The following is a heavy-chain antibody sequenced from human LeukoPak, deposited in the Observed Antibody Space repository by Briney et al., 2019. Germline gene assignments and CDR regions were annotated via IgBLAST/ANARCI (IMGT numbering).Heavy chain of an antibody. CDR1: GFTFSSYD. CDR2: ILYDGDDN. D-gene: IGHD6-13*01. J-gene: IGHJ4*02. V-gene: IGHV3-30*04. CDR3: ARDGDPISAAGTMLDY. Sequence: GGSLRLSCAASGFTFSSYDMHWARQAPGKGLECVASILYDGDDNYYAGSVKGRFTISRDHSKKTLYLQMNGLRPEDTAVYFCARDGDPISAAGTMLDYWGLGTLVTVSS.